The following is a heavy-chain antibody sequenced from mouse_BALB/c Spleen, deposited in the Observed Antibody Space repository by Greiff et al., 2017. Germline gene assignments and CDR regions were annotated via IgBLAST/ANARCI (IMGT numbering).Heavy chain of an antibody. CDR2: IDPENGNT. CDR3: ARSMITTKGLGY. J-gene: IGHJ2*01. CDR1: GFNIKDYY. Sequence: EVQLQQSGAELVRPGALVKLSCKASGFNIKDYYMHWVKQRPEQGLEWIGWIDPENGNTIYDPKFQGKASITADTSSNTAYLQLSSLTSEDTAVYYCARSMITTKGLGYWGQGTTLTVSS. V-gene: IGHV14-1*02. D-gene: IGHD2-4*01.